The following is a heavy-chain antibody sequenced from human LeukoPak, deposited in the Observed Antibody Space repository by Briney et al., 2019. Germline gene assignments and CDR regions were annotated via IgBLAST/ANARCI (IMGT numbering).Heavy chain of an antibody. V-gene: IGHV3-21*01. Sequence: GGSLRLSCAASGFTFSSYSMNWVRQAPGKGLEWVSSISSSSSYIYYADSVKGRFTISRDNAKNSLYLQMNSLRAEDTAVYYCPGNYYDFWSGYWAPTNFDYWGQGTLVTVSS. CDR2: ISSSSSYI. CDR3: PGNYYDFWSGYWAPTNFDY. CDR1: GFTFSSYS. J-gene: IGHJ4*02. D-gene: IGHD3-3*01.